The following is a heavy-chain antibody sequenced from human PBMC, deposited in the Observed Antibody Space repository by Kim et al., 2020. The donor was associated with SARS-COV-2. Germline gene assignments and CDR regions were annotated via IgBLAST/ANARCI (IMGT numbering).Heavy chain of an antibody. D-gene: IGHD5-12*01. CDR2: TRKRANSYTT. J-gene: IGHJ6*02. CDR1: GFTFSEHY. V-gene: IGHV3-72*01. Sequence: GGSLRLSCAASGFTFSEHYMDWVRQAPGKGLEWVGRTRKRANSYTTEYVASVKGRFTISTDDSRNSLYLQMNSLKTEDTAVYFCTVHIGYDRMDVWGQGTTVTVSS. CDR3: TVHIGYDRMDV.